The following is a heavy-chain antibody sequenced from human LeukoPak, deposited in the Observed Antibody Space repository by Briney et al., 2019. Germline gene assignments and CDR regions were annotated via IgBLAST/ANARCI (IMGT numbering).Heavy chain of an antibody. CDR1: GGSFSGYY. CDR3: ATRGSGSPFDP. CDR2: IYYSGST. J-gene: IGHJ5*02. V-gene: IGHV4-59*01. Sequence: SETLSLTCAVYGGSFSGYYWSWIRQPPGKGLGWIGYIYYSGSTNYNPSLKSRVTISLDRSKNQFSLKLSSVTAADTAVYYCATRGSGSPFDPWGQGTLVTVSS. D-gene: IGHD3-10*01.